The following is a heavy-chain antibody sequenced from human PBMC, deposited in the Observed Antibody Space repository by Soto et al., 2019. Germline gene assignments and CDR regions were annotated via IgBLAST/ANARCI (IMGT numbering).Heavy chain of an antibody. Sequence: GGSLRLSCAASGFTFSDYYMSWIRQAPGKGLEWVSYISSSGSTIYYADSVKGRFTISRDNAKNSLYLQMNSLRAEDTAVYYCARVGGWGYGPRLWAADAFDIWGQGTMVTVSS. V-gene: IGHV3-11*01. CDR3: ARVGGWGYGPRLWAADAFDI. CDR2: ISSSGSTI. CDR1: GFTFSDYY. J-gene: IGHJ3*02. D-gene: IGHD4-17*01.